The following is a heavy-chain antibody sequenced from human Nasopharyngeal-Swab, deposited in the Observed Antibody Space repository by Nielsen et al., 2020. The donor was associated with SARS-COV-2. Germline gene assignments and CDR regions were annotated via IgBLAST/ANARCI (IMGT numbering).Heavy chain of an antibody. V-gene: IGHV3-11*05. Sequence: GESLKISCAASGFTFSDYYMSWIRQAPGKGLEWVSYISSSSSYTNYADSVKGRFNISRENAKNSLYLQMNSLRAEDTAVYYCARDWRGRYFDYWGQGTLVTVSS. CDR1: GFTFSDYY. CDR3: ARDWRGRYFDY. D-gene: IGHD3-10*01. CDR2: ISSSSSYT. J-gene: IGHJ4*02.